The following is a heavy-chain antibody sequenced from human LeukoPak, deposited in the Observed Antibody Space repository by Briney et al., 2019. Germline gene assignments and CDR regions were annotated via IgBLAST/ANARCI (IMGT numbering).Heavy chain of an antibody. V-gene: IGHV4-30-4*01. CDR1: GGSISSGDYY. J-gene: IGHJ6*02. CDR2: IYYSGST. CDR3: ARVGRGSYSPYGMDV. D-gene: IGHD1-26*01. Sequence: SQTLSLTCTVSGGSISSGDYYWSWIRQPPGKGLEWIGYIYYSGSTYYNPSLKSRVTISVDTSKNRFSLKLSSVTAADTAVYYCARVGRGSYSPYGMDVWGQGTTVTVSS.